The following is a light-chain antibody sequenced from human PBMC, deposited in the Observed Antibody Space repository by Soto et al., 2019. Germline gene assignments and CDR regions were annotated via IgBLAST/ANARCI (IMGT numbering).Light chain of an antibody. J-gene: IGLJ2*01. V-gene: IGLV4-69*01. CDR2: LNSDGRH. CDR3: QTRGTGILV. CDR1: SGHSSYA. Sequence: QPVLTQSPSASASLGASVKLTCTLSSGHSSYAIAWHQQQPEKGPRYLMKLNSDGRHSKGDGIPDRFSGSSSGTERYLTISSLLSEDEADYYCQTRGTGILVFGGGTKLTVL.